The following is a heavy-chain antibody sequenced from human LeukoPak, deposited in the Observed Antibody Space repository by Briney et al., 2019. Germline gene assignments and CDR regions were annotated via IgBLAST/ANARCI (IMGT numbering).Heavy chain of an antibody. J-gene: IGHJ5*02. D-gene: IGHD3-22*01. Sequence: SVNVSCKASGGTFSSYAISWVRQAPGQGLEWMGGIIPIFGTANYAQKFQGRVTITADESTSTAYMELSSLRSEDTAVYYCAREDYYDSSGQRNWFDPWGQGTLVSVSS. CDR1: GGTFSSYA. V-gene: IGHV1-69*13. CDR2: IIPIFGTA. CDR3: AREDYYDSSGQRNWFDP.